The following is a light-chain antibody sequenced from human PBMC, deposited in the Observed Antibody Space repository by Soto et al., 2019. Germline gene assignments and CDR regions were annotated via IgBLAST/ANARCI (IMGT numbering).Light chain of an antibody. V-gene: IGKV4-1*01. CDR1: QTLFDSTNNNDY. J-gene: IGKJ1*01. CDR2: WDY. CDR3: QQYYTTPRT. Sequence: DIVMTQSPDSLAVSLGERATINCKSSQTLFDSTNNNDYLSWYQQKPGQPPKLLLYWDYTRELGVPDRFSGSGSGTDFTLTFSSRQAEDVAVYFCQQYYTTPRTFGHGTKVEV.